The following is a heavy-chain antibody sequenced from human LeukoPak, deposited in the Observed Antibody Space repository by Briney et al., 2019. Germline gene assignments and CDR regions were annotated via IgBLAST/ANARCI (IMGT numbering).Heavy chain of an antibody. J-gene: IGHJ5*02. Sequence: SETLSLTCTVSGGSISSYYWSWIRQPPGKGLEWIGSMHYSGSTYYSPSLKSRVTISVHTSKNQFSLKLSSVTAADTAVYYCARDRVMVRGVRGLAGSRVDPWGQGTLVTVSS. V-gene: IGHV4-59*12. CDR3: ARDRVMVRGVRGLAGSRVDP. CDR1: GGSISSYY. D-gene: IGHD3-10*01. CDR2: MHYSGST.